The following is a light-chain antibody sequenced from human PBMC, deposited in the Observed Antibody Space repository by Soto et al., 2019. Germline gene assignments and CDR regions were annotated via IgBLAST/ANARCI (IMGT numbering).Light chain of an antibody. CDR1: QSVSSN. V-gene: IGKV3-15*01. CDR3: QQYNTWPPLT. J-gene: IGKJ4*01. Sequence: EIVMTQSPATLSVSPGERATLSCRASQSVSSNVAWYQQKPGQAPRLLIYGASTRVTGIPARFSGSGSGTEFTLTISSLQSEDVAVYYCQQYNTWPPLTFGGGTKVDIK. CDR2: GAS.